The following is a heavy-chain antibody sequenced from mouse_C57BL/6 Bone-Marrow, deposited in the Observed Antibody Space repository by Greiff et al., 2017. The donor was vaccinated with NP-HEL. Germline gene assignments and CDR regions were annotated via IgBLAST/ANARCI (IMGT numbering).Heavy chain of an antibody. J-gene: IGHJ3*01. CDR2: IDPSDSET. CDR1: GYTFTSYW. CDR3: ARDSSGYGFAY. D-gene: IGHD3-2*02. V-gene: IGHV1-52*01. Sequence: QVQLQQPGAELVRPGSSVKLSCKASGYTFTSYWMHWVKQRPIQGLDWIGNIDPSDSETHYNQKFKDKATLTVDKSSSTAYMQLSSLTSEDSAVYYCARDSSGYGFAYWGQGTLVTVSA.